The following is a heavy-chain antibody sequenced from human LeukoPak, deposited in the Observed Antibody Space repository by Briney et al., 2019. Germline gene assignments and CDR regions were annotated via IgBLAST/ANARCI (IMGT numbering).Heavy chain of an antibody. CDR3: ARWGLFCSGGSCYDY. CDR2: IYYSGST. CDR1: GGSISSSSYY. V-gene: IGHV4-39*07. Sequence: SETLSLTCTVSGGSISSSSYYWGWIRQPPGKGLEWIGSIYYSGSTYYNPSLKSRVTISVDTSKNQFSLKLSSVTAADTAVYYCARWGLFCSGGSCYDYWGQGTLVTVSS. J-gene: IGHJ4*02. D-gene: IGHD2-15*01.